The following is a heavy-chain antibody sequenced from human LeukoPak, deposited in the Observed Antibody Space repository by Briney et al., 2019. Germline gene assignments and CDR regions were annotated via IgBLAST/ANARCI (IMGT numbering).Heavy chain of an antibody. J-gene: IGHJ4*02. CDR2: IYHNGYT. Sequence: SETLSLTCTVSGGSINSSSYYWGWIRQPPGEALEWIGSIYHNGYTYYNPSLKSRVTISVDTSKSQFSLKLSSVTAADTAVYYCARSSMFRGVTVDYWGQGTLVTVSS. CDR1: GGSINSSSYY. CDR3: ARSSMFRGVTVDY. V-gene: IGHV4-39*01. D-gene: IGHD3-10*01.